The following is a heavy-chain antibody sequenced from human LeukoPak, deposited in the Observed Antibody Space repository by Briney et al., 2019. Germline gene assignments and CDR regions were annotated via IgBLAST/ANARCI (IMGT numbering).Heavy chain of an antibody. V-gene: IGHV1-18*01. CDR2: ISAYNGNT. Sequence: ASVKVSCKASGYTFTSYGISWVRQAPGQGHERNEKISAYNGNTNYAQKLQGRVTMTTDTSTSTAYMELRSLRSDDTAVYYCARDDDYVWGSYRPKSAFDIWGQGTMVTVSS. D-gene: IGHD3-16*02. J-gene: IGHJ3*02. CDR3: ARDDDYVWGSYRPKSAFDI. CDR1: GYTFTSYG.